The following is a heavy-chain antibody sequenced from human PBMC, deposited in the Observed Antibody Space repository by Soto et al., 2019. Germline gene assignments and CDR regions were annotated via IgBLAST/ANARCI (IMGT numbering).Heavy chain of an antibody. J-gene: IGHJ5*02. D-gene: IGHD3-3*01. CDR1: GGPISSSSYY. Sequence: SETLSLTCTVSGGPISSSSYYGAWIRQPPGKGLERIGSIYYSGSTYYNPSLKSRVTISVDTSKNQFSLKLSSVTAADTAVYYCARHWPDSYYDLWSGYNWLDPWGKGTLVTVSS. CDR3: ARHWPDSYYDLWSGYNWLDP. CDR2: IYYSGST. V-gene: IGHV4-39*01.